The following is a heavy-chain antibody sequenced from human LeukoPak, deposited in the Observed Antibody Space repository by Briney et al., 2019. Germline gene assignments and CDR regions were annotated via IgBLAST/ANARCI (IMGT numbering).Heavy chain of an antibody. D-gene: IGHD2-2*02. CDR1: GFTFSSYW. CDR2: IKQDGSEK. Sequence: GGSLRLSCAASGFTFSSYWMSWVRQAPGKGLEWVANIKQDGSEKYYVDSVKGRFTISRDSAKNSLYLQMNSLRAEDTAVYYCARDAFVVVPAAIPYYFDYWGQGTLVTVSP. V-gene: IGHV3-7*01. J-gene: IGHJ4*02. CDR3: ARDAFVVVPAAIPYYFDY.